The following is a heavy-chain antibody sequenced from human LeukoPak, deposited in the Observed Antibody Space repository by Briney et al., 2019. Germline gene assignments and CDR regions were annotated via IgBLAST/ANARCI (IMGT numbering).Heavy chain of an antibody. Sequence: GGSLRLSCAASGFTFSSYGMHWVRQAPGKGLEWVAVISYDGSNKYYADSVKGRFTISRDNSKNTLYLQMNSLRAEDTAVYYCLRIYFDYWGQGTLVTVSS. V-gene: IGHV3-30*03. D-gene: IGHD2-15*01. CDR3: LRIYFDY. CDR2: ISYDGSNK. CDR1: GFTFSSYG. J-gene: IGHJ4*02.